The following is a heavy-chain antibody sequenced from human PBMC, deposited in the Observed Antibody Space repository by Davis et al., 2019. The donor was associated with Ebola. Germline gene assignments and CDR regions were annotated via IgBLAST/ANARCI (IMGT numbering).Heavy chain of an antibody. CDR1: GGTFSSYA. CDR2: IIPILGIA. V-gene: IGHV1-69*04. CDR3: ARNSFMITFGGVIGY. Sequence: SVKVSCKASGGTFSSYAISWVRQAPGQGLEWMGRIIPILGIANYAQKFQGRVTITADKSTSTAYMELSSLRSEDTAVYYCARNSFMITFGGVIGYWGQGTLVTVSS. D-gene: IGHD3-16*02. J-gene: IGHJ4*02.